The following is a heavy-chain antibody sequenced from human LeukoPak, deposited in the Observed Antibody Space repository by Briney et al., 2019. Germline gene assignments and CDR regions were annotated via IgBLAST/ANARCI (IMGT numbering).Heavy chain of an antibody. J-gene: IGHJ4*02. CDR1: GGSISSYY. V-gene: IGHV4-4*07. D-gene: IGHD5-18*01. CDR3: ARDSPLRGCSYGNNFDY. Sequence: SETLSLTCTVSGGSISSYYWSWIRQPAGKGLEWIGRIYISGSTNYNPSLKSRVTMSVDTSKNQFSLKLSSVTAADTAVYYCARDSPLRGCSYGNNFDYWGQGTLVTVSS. CDR2: IYISGST.